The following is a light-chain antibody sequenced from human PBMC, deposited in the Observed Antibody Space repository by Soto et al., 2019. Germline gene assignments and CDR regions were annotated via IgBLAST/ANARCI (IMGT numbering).Light chain of an antibody. V-gene: IGLV2-23*01. J-gene: IGLJ3*02. CDR3: CSLTNGATWV. CDR1: NSDVGSHNF. CDR2: EAS. Sequence: QSALTQPASVSGSPGQSITISCTGTNSDVGSHNFVPWYQQYPGKAPKLLIYEASKRPSGLSNLFSGSKSGNTASLTISGLQAEDEADYYCCSLTNGATWVFGRGTQLTVL.